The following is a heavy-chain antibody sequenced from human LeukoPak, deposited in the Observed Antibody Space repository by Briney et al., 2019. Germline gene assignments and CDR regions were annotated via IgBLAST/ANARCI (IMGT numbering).Heavy chain of an antibody. CDR1: GGSIRSGTDF. CDR3: ARVVWGGDFHYSLDV. D-gene: IGHD7-27*01. J-gene: IGHJ6*03. V-gene: IGHV4-61*02. Sequence: SETLSLTCTVSGGSIRSGTDFWSWIRQPVGKGLEWIGRIYMSGSTDYNPSFKSRVTMSVDTSKNQVSLKLRSVTAADTAVYYCARVVWGGDFHYSLDVWGKGTTVIVSS. CDR2: IYMSGST.